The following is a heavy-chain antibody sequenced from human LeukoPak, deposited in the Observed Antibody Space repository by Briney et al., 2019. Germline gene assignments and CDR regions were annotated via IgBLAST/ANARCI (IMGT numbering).Heavy chain of an antibody. J-gene: IGHJ3*02. Sequence: SETLSLTCTVSGGSISSGDYYWSWIRQPPGKGLEWIGYIYYSGSTYYNPSLKSRVTISVDTSKNQFSLKLSSVTAADTAVYYCARRGYVAARPAFDIWGQGTMVTVSS. CDR2: IYYSGST. CDR1: GGSISSGDYY. D-gene: IGHD6-6*01. CDR3: ARRGYVAARPAFDI. V-gene: IGHV4-30-4*01.